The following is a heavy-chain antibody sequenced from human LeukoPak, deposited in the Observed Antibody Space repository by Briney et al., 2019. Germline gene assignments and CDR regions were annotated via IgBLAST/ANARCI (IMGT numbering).Heavy chain of an antibody. CDR3: VQHESNYYVFNS. D-gene: IGHD3-22*01. CDR2: ITGSGTST. Sequence: PGGSLRLSCAGSKFIFSDYVMSWVRQAPGKGLEWVSTITGSGTSTYYADSVKGRFTISRDNSRNTLYLQMNNLRAEDTAEYYCVQHESNYYVFNSWGQGTLVTVSS. V-gene: IGHV3-23*01. J-gene: IGHJ5*02. CDR1: KFIFSDYV.